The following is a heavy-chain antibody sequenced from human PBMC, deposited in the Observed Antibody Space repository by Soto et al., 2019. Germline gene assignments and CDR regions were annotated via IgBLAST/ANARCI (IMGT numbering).Heavy chain of an antibody. D-gene: IGHD4-4*01. CDR1: GFTFSDSW. J-gene: IGHJ5*02. Sequence: EVQLVESRGGLVQPGGSLRLSCTASGFTFSDSWMTWVRQAPGKGLEWVARIKPDESEKKYADSVKGRFSISRDNAKNAMYLQMDSLRGEDTAVYYCVRGGSTYASWGQGTLVTVSS. V-gene: IGHV3-7*01. CDR3: VRGGSTYAS. CDR2: IKPDESEK.